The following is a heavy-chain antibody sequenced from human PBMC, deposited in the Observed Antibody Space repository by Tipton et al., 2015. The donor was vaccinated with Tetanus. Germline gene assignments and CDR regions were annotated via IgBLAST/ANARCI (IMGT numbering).Heavy chain of an antibody. CDR3: AKEFQRARIRFFDS. CDR1: GFTFSKYA. CDR2: ISFDGKNE. Sequence: RSLRLSCAASGFTFSKYAIHWVRQAPGKGLEWVAMISFDGKNEYYADSVKGRFTMSRDNSKNTLYLQMNSLRPEDAAVYYCAKEFQRARIRFFDSWGQGSQVTASS. V-gene: IGHV3-30-3*02. D-gene: IGHD2-15*01. J-gene: IGHJ4*02.